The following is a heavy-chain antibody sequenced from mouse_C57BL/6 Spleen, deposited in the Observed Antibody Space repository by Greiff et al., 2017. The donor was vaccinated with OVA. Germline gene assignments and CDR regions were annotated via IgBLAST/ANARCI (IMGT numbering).Heavy chain of an antibody. D-gene: IGHD1-1*01. CDR2: IYPGGGAT. V-gene: IGHV1-82*01. Sequence: QVQLQQSGPELVKPGASVKISCKASGYAFSSSWMNWVKQRPGKGLEWIGRIYPGGGATNYHGKFKGQATLTADKSSSTAYMQLSSLTSEDSAVYFCASEGYYGSSEEFAYWGQGTLVTVSA. CDR1: GYAFSSSW. J-gene: IGHJ3*01. CDR3: ASEGYYGSSEEFAY.